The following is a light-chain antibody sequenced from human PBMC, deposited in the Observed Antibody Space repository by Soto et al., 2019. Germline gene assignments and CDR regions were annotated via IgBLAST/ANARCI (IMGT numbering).Light chain of an antibody. CDR1: QGIDNY. CDR3: QQYTSYPWT. V-gene: IGKV1-17*03. CDR2: AAS. J-gene: IGKJ1*01. Sequence: DIQMTQSPSAMSASVGDRVTITCRASQGIDNYLAWFQQKPGKVPQRLIYAASTLQSGVPSRFSGSGSGTDFTLTISSLQPEDFATYYCQQYTSYPWTFGQGTKVDIK.